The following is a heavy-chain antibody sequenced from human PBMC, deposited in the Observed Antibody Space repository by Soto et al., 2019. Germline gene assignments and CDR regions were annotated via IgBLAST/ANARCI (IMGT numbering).Heavy chain of an antibody. CDR2: IWYDGSNK. Sequence: PVGSLGLSCAASGFTFSSYGMHWVRQAPGKGLEWVAVIWYDGSNKYYADSVKGRFTISRDNSKNTLYLQMNSLRAEDTAVYYCARDAVVVAAHLLYYGMDVWGQGTTVTVSS. D-gene: IGHD2-15*01. J-gene: IGHJ6*02. V-gene: IGHV3-33*01. CDR1: GFTFSSYG. CDR3: ARDAVVVAAHLLYYGMDV.